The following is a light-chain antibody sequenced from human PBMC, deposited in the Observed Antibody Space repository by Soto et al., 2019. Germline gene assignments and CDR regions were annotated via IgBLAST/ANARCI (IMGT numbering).Light chain of an antibody. V-gene: IGKV1-5*01. Sequence: DIQMTQSPSTLSASVGDRVTITCRASQSFSSWLAWYQQKPGKAPKLLIYDASTLKSGVPSRFSGSGSGTEFTLTISSLQPDDFATYYCQQYNNYLWTFGQGTKVEIK. CDR2: DAS. CDR1: QSFSSW. CDR3: QQYNNYLWT. J-gene: IGKJ1*01.